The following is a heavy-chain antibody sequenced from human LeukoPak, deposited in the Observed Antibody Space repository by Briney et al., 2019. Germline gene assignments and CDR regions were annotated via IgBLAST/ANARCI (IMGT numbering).Heavy chain of an antibody. CDR1: GYTFTNYY. CDR3: ARVDAEGSGVKYFDY. D-gene: IGHD3-10*01. V-gene: IGHV1-46*01. Sequence: GASVKVSCKASGYTFTNYYMHWVRQAPGQGLEWMGIINSSGGSTSYAQKFQGRVTMTRDTSKSTVSMELNSMRSEDTAVYFCARVDAEGSGVKYFDYWGQGTLVTVSS. J-gene: IGHJ4*02. CDR2: INSSGGST.